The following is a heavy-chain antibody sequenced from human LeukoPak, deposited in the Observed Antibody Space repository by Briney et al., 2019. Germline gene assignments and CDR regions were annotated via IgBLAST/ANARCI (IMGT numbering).Heavy chain of an antibody. CDR3: ANELWSGPTDAFDI. V-gene: IGHV3-21*01. CDR2: ISSSSSYI. Sequence: PGGSLRLSCAASGYTFSSYSMNWVRQAPGRGLEWVSSISSSSSYIYYADSVKGRFTISRDNAKNSLYLQMNSLRAEDTAVYYCANELWSGPTDAFDIWGRGALDTVSS. D-gene: IGHD3-3*01. J-gene: IGHJ3*02. CDR1: GYTFSSYS.